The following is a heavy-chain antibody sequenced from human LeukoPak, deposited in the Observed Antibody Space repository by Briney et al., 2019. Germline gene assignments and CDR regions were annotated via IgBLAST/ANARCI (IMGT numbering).Heavy chain of an antibody. CDR3: ARPGKAVAGLEY. Sequence: ASVKVSCKASGGTFSSYAINWVRQAPGQGPEWVGRITPMIGIANYAQKFQGRVTIIADKSTSTAYLELSSLRSEDTAVYYCARPGKAVAGLEYWGQGTLVTVSS. CDR1: GGTFSSYA. CDR2: ITPMIGIA. D-gene: IGHD6-19*01. J-gene: IGHJ4*02. V-gene: IGHV1-69*04.